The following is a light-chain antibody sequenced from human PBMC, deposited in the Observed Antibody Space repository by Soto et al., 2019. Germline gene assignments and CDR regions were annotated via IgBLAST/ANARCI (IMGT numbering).Light chain of an antibody. V-gene: IGKV3-20*01. Sequence: EIVLTKSPGTLSLSPGERATLSCRASQTVNSIYLAWYQQKPGQAPRLLIYGTSNRATGIPDRFSGSGSGTDFTLTISRREPEDFAVYYCQQYDTSPRTFGQGTKVEIK. CDR3: QQYDTSPRT. CDR1: QTVNSIY. CDR2: GTS. J-gene: IGKJ1*01.